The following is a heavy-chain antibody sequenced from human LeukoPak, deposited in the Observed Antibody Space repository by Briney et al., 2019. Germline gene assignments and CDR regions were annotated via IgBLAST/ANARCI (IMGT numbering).Heavy chain of an antibody. CDR1: GGSISSYY. CDR3: ARHVMAPTKGYVWGSYRSSLWFDP. J-gene: IGHJ5*02. D-gene: IGHD3-16*02. CDR2: IYYSGST. V-gene: IGHV4-59*04. Sequence: PSETLSLTCTVSGGSISSYYGSWIPQPPGKGLEWIGYIYYSGSTYYNPSRKSRVTISLDTSKNQFSSKLSSVTAADTVVYYCARHVMAPTKGYVWGSYRSSLWFDPWGQGTLVTVSS.